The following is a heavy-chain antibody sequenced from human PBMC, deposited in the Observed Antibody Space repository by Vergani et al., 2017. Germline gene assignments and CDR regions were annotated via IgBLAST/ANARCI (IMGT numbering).Heavy chain of an antibody. Sequence: QLQLQESGPGLVKPSQTLSLTCTVSGGSISSGDYYWSWIRQPPGKGLEWIGCIYYSGSTYYTPSLRSLVTISGDKSKNQFSLKLSSVTAADTAVYYCARDSPYYYGSGTYYNKDWFDSWGQGTLVTVSS. J-gene: IGHJ5*01. CDR1: GGSISSGDYY. V-gene: IGHV4-30-4*08. CDR2: IYYSGST. D-gene: IGHD3-10*01. CDR3: ARDSPYYYGSGTYYNKDWFDS.